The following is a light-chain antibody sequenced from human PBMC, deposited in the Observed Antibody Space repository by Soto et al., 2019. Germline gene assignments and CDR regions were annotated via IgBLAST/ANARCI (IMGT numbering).Light chain of an antibody. CDR3: QQTSSTPPFT. Sequence: DIQMTQSPSSLSASVGDRVTITLRSSQSITMSLNWYQQKPGKAPKLMIYAASSLQSGVPSRFSADGSGTDFTLTIGSLHPEDFATYYCQQTSSTPPFTFGPGTKVD. CDR1: QSITMS. CDR2: AAS. J-gene: IGKJ3*01. V-gene: IGKV1-39*01.